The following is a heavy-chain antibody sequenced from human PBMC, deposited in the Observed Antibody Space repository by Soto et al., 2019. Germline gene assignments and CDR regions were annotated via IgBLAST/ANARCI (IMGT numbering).Heavy chain of an antibody. D-gene: IGHD3-10*01. Sequence: QVQLVQSGAEVKKPGASVKVSCKASGYTFTSYDINWVRQATGQGLEWMGWMNANSGNTGYAQKFQGRVTMTRNTSISTAYMELSSLRSEDTAVYYCARVNRYGSGGYHYYYGMDVWGQGTTVTVSS. CDR1: GYTFTSYD. J-gene: IGHJ6*02. V-gene: IGHV1-8*01. CDR2: MNANSGNT. CDR3: ARVNRYGSGGYHYYYGMDV.